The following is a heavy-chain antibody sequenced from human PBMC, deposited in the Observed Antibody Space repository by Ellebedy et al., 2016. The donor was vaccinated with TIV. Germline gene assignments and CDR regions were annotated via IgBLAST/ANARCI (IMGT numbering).Heavy chain of an antibody. CDR2: ISWNSGSI. J-gene: IGHJ4*02. CDR1: GFTFDDYA. D-gene: IGHD6-19*01. Sequence: GGSLRLSXAASGFTFDDYAMHWVRQAPGKGLEWVSGISWNSGSIGYADSVKGRFTISRDNAKNSLYLQMNSLRAEDTALYYCAKDPVAVAGTSSFDYWGQGTLVTVSS. CDR3: AKDPVAVAGTSSFDY. V-gene: IGHV3-9*01.